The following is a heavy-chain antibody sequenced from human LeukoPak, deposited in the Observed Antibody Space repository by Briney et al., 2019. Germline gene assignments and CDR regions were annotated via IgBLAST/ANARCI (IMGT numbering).Heavy chain of an antibody. V-gene: IGHV3-74*01. D-gene: IGHD1-26*01. J-gene: IGHJ3*02. CDR3: AREPTSSWETAFDI. Sequence: GGSLRLSCAASGFTFHSYWMHWVRQAPGKGLVWVSRIDNDGGSTTYADSVKGRFTISRDNAKNTLYLQMNSLRAEDTAVYYCAREPTSSWETAFDIWGQGTMVTVSS. CDR1: GFTFHSYW. CDR2: IDNDGGST.